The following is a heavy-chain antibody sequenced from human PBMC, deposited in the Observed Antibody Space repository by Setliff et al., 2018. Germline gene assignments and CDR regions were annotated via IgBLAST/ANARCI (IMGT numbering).Heavy chain of an antibody. CDR1: GFMFSTYW. CDR2: IKYDGSEE. CDR3: VRDGQWLVPHY. J-gene: IGHJ4*02. Sequence: GSLRLSCAASGFMFSTYWMSWVRQAPGKGLEWVADIKYDGSEEYYVDSVEGGFTISRDNAGRSVFLQMDSLRAEDTAVYYCVRDGQWLVPHYWGQGTLVTVSS. D-gene: IGHD6-19*01. V-gene: IGHV3-7*03.